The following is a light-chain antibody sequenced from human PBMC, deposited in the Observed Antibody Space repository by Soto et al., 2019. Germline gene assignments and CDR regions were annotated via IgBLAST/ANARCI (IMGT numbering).Light chain of an antibody. J-gene: IGKJ1*01. V-gene: IGKV1-5*01. CDR2: GAS. CDR3: QQCHRYLT. Sequence: DIQMTQSPSTLSASVGDSVPITYRASESMSNCLACYQQKPGKAPNLLISGASSLQSGVPSRFSGSASGTEFTLTFSSLQPDDIATYYCQQCHRYLTFGQGTKVDTK. CDR1: ESMSNC.